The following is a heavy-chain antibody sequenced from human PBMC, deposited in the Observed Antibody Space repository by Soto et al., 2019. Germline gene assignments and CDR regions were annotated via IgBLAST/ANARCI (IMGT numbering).Heavy chain of an antibody. CDR2: ISYDGSNK. Sequence: GGSLRLSCAASGFTFSSYGMHWVRQAPGKGLEWVAVISYDGSNKYYADSVKGRFTISRDNSKNTLYLQMNSLRAEDTAVYYCEKATGPTGKGFAFDIWGQGTMVTVSS. V-gene: IGHV3-30*18. J-gene: IGHJ3*02. CDR1: GFTFSSYG. CDR3: EKATGPTGKGFAFDI. D-gene: IGHD3-10*01.